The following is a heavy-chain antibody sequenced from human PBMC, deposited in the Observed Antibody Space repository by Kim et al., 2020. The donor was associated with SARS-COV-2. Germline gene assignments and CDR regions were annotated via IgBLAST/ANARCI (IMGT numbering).Heavy chain of an antibody. Sequence: ASVKVSCKASGYTFSSYGISWVRQAPGQGLEWMGWISPYNGNTNYAQKLQGRVTMTTDTSTSTAYMELRSLRSDDTAVYYCARVLKGVNAFDIWGQGTMVTVSS. CDR3: ARVLKGVNAFDI. CDR2: ISPYNGNT. D-gene: IGHD3-10*01. J-gene: IGHJ3*02. V-gene: IGHV1-18*01. CDR1: GYTFSSYG.